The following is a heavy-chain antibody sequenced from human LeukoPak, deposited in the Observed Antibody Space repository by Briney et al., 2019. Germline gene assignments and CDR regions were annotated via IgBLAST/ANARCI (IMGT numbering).Heavy chain of an antibody. V-gene: IGHV3-11*06. Sequence: PGGSLRLSCAASGFIFTDYYMSWIRQAPGKGLEWVSYISSSSSYTNYADSVKGRFTISRDNAKNSLYLQMNSLRAEDTAVYYCARDYYDSSGYYFDYWGQGTLVTVSS. J-gene: IGHJ4*02. CDR3: ARDYYDSSGYYFDY. CDR1: GFIFTDYY. CDR2: ISSSSSYT. D-gene: IGHD3-22*01.